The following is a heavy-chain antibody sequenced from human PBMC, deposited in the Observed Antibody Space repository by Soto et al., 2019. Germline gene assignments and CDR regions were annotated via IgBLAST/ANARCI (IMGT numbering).Heavy chain of an antibody. CDR2: INPSGEGA. J-gene: IGHJ4*02. CDR3: ATRSGTAIGDFHL. D-gene: IGHD5-18*01. CDR1: GYTFISDY. Sequence: ASVKVSCKPSGYTFISDYVHWVRQAPGQVLEWVGRINPSGEGATYAQQIQGRVTMTTDTSTSTVYMEVSSLRSEDTAVYYCATRSGTAIGDFHLWGQGTLVTVSS. V-gene: IGHV1-46*03.